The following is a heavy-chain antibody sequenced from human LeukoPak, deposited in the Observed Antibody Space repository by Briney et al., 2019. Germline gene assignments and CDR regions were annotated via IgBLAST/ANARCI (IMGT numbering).Heavy chain of an antibody. CDR3: ARERDSSGYYLGY. Sequence: GGSLRLSCAASGFTVSSKYMNWVRQAPGKGLEWVSVIYSGGSTYYADSVKGRFTVSRDSSKNTVYLQMNSLRVEDTGIYYCARERDSSGYYLGYWGQGTLVTVSS. D-gene: IGHD3-22*01. CDR1: GFTVSSKY. CDR2: IYSGGST. V-gene: IGHV3-53*01. J-gene: IGHJ4*02.